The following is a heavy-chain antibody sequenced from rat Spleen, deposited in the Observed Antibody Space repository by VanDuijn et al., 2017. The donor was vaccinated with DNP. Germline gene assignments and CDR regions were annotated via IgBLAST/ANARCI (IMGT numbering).Heavy chain of an antibody. D-gene: IGHD1-7*01. CDR2: ISNDGGST. V-gene: IGHV5-27*01. J-gene: IGHJ2*01. CDR3: ATGWVFDY. CDR1: GFTFSKYG. Sequence: EVQLVESGGGLVQPGRSMKVSCAALGFTFSKYGMAWVRQAPKKGLEWVAYISNDGGSTYYRDSVKGRFTISRDNAKRILFLEMDSLRSEDTATYYCATGWVFDYWGQGVMVTVSS.